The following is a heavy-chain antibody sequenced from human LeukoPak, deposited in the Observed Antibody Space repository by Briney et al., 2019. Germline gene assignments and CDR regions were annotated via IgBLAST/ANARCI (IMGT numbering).Heavy chain of an antibody. CDR3: ARAVDFWSGYPNWFDP. Sequence: SETLSLTCAVYGGSFSGYYWSWIRQSPGKGLEWIGEINESGSTNYNPSLKSRVTISIDTSKDQFSLKLSSVTAADTAVYYCARAVDFWSGYPNWFDPWGQGTLVTVSS. D-gene: IGHD3-3*01. V-gene: IGHV4-34*01. CDR1: GGSFSGYY. CDR2: INESGST. J-gene: IGHJ5*02.